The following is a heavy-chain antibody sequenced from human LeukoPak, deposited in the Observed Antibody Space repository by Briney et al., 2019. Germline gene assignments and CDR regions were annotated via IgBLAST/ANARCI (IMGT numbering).Heavy chain of an antibody. V-gene: IGHV3-7*01. D-gene: IGHD5-18*01. J-gene: IGHJ4*02. CDR2: IKQDESEK. Sequence: GGSLRPSCAASGFTFNNFAMSWVRQAPGKGLEWVANIKQDESEKYYVDSVKGRFTISRDNAKNSLYLQMNSLRAEDTAVYYCARDTLFKGYSYGYGDYWGQGTLVTVSS. CDR3: ARDTLFKGYSYGYGDY. CDR1: GFTFNNFA.